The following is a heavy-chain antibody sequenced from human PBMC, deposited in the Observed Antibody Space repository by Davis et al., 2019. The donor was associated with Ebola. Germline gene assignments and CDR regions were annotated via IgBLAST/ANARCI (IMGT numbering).Heavy chain of an antibody. CDR3: ARGWLRGGMDV. V-gene: IGHV6-1*01. CDR2: TYYTSKWFN. Sequence: PSETLSLTCAIPGASVSSGGWNWIRQSPSRGLEWPGWTYYTSKWFNDYAVSVKSRITINPDTSKNQFSLQLSSVTPEDTALYYCARGWLRGGMDVWGEGTTVTVSS. J-gene: IGHJ6*04. CDR1: GASVSSGG. D-gene: IGHD5-18*01.